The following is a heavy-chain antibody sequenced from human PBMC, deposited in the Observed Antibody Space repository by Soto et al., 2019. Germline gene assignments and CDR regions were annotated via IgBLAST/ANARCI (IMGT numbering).Heavy chain of an antibody. Sequence: SVKVSCKASGGTFSSYRFNWVRQARGQGLEWLGGIVPIYRTADYAQKFQGRVTITADESTRTVYMELSSLKSQDTALYYCARASGAKLSSSWGQGTLVTVSS. CDR1: GGTFSSYR. J-gene: IGHJ4*02. V-gene: IGHV1-69*13. CDR3: ARASGAKLSSS. CDR2: IVPIYRTA. D-gene: IGHD6-13*01.